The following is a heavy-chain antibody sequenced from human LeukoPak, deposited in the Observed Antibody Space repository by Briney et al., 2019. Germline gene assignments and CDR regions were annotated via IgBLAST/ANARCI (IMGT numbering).Heavy chain of an antibody. Sequence: SETLSLTCAVYGGSFSGYYWSWIRQPPGKGLEWIGEINHSGSTNYNPSLKSRVTISVDTSKNQFSLKLSSVTAADTAVYYCARAPSRLRRFGELDYWGQGTLVTVSS. D-gene: IGHD3-10*01. V-gene: IGHV4-34*01. CDR1: GGSFSGYY. CDR2: INHSGST. J-gene: IGHJ4*02. CDR3: ARAPSRLRRFGELDY.